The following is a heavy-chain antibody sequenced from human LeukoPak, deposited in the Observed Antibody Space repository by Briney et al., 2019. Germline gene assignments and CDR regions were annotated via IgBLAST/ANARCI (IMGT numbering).Heavy chain of an antibody. CDR1: GYTFTDYY. CDR2: INSNSGAA. D-gene: IGHD3-16*01. CDR3: ARVPGGAAYALDH. Sequence: GASVKVSCKASGYTFTDYYIHWVRQAPGQGLEWMGWINSNSGAANYAQKFQGRVTMTRDTSISTAYMELSSLRSDDTAVYYCARVPGGAAYALDHWGQGTLVAVSS. J-gene: IGHJ4*02. V-gene: IGHV1-2*02.